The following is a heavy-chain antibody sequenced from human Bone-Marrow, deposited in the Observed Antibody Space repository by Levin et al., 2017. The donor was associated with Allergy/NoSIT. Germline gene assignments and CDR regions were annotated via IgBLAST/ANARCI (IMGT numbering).Heavy chain of an antibody. CDR2: ISRSSTTL. CDR3: ARDVGTMSGMVLVPNWFDP. D-gene: IGHD3-3*01. J-gene: IGHJ5*02. Sequence: PGGSLRLSCAASGFSFGDYDMSWIRQAPGKGLEWIAYISRSSTTLLYADSVQGRFTISRDNAKKSLDLQMNSLRVDDTAVYYCARDVGTMSGMVLVPNWFDPWGQGTLVNVSS. V-gene: IGHV3-11*01. CDR1: GFSFGDYD.